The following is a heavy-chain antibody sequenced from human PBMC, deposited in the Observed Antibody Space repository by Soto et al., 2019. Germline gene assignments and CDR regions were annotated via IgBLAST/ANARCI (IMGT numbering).Heavy chain of an antibody. CDR3: ATLPHYGDHLPAF. D-gene: IGHD4-17*01. V-gene: IGHV4-31*03. Sequence: SETLSHTCTVSGGSISSGGYYWSWIRQHPGKGLEWIGYIYYSGSTYYNPSLKSRVTISVDTSKNHFSLKLTSMTAADTAVYYCATLPHYGDHLPAFWGHGTLVPVSA. CDR2: IYYSGST. J-gene: IGHJ4*01. CDR1: GGSISSGGYY.